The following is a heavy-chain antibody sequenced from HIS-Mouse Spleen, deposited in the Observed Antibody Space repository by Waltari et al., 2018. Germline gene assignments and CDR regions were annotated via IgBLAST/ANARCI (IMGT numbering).Heavy chain of an antibody. CDR3: AGGPYSSSSSYFDY. J-gene: IGHJ4*02. D-gene: IGHD6-6*01. Sequence: QVQLVQSGAEVKKPGASVKVSCKASGYTFTSYGISWVRQAPGQGLEWMGWISAYNGNTNQARKVKGRVTMTTDTSTSTAYMELRSLGSDDTAVYYCAGGPYSSSSSYFDYWGQGTLVTVSS. CDR1: GYTFTSYG. V-gene: IGHV1-18*01. CDR2: ISAYNGNT.